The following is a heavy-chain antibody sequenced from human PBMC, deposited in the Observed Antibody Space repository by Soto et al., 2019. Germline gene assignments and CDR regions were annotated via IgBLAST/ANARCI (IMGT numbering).Heavy chain of an antibody. D-gene: IGHD2-2*01. CDR1: GFTFSTYA. CDR2: ISYDGSNK. V-gene: IGHV3-30-3*01. J-gene: IGHJ4*02. CDR3: ARDRPSPYCSSTSCSSYFDY. Sequence: QVQLVESGGGVVQPGRSLRLSCAASGFTFSTYAMQWVRQAPGKGLEWVAVISYDGSNKYYADSVKGRFTISRDNSKNTLYLQRNSRRAEDTAVYYCARDRPSPYCSSTSCSSYFDYWGQGTLVTVSS.